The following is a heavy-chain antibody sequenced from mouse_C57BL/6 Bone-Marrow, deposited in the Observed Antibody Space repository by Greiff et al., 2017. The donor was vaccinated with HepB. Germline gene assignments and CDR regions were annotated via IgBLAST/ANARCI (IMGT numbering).Heavy chain of an antibody. V-gene: IGHV14-4*01. CDR1: GFNIKDDY. J-gene: IGHJ3*01. Sequence: VQLKESGAELVRPGASVKLSCTASGFNIKDDYMHWVKQRPEQGLEWIGWIDPENGDTEYASKFQGKATITADTSSNTAYLQLSSLTSEDTAVYYCTTKAYDYAWFAYWGQGTLVTVSA. D-gene: IGHD2-4*01. CDR2: IDPENGDT. CDR3: TTKAYDYAWFAY.